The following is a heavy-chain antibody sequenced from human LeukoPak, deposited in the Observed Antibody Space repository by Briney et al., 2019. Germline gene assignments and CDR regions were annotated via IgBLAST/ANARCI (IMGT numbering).Heavy chain of an antibody. CDR3: ARPLRSEVGYYDSSGYYYDWFDP. CDR1: GYTFTNYG. Sequence: ASVKVSCKASGYTFTNYGISWVRQAPGQGLEWMGWISAYNGNTNYAQKLQGRVTMTTDTSTSTAYMELRSLRPDDTAVYYCARPLRSEVGYYDSSGYYYDWFDPWGQGTPVTVSS. D-gene: IGHD3-22*01. CDR2: ISAYNGNT. J-gene: IGHJ5*02. V-gene: IGHV1-18*01.